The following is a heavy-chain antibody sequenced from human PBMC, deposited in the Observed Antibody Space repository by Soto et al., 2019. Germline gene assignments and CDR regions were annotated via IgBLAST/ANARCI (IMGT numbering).Heavy chain of an antibody. J-gene: IGHJ4*02. CDR3: ARVRYSYGKYFDY. D-gene: IGHD5-18*01. CDR2: ISYDGTGK. CDR1: GFTFSTFD. Sequence: QVQLVESGGGVVQPGRSLRLSCAASGFTFSTFDMQWARQAPGKGLEWVAIISYDGTGKYYADSVKGRFTISRDNSKNTLYLQTNSLTTEDTAVYYCARVRYSYGKYFDYWGQGTLVTVSS. V-gene: IGHV3-30-3*01.